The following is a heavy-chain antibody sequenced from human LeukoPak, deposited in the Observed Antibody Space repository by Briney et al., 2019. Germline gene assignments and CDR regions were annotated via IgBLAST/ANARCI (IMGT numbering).Heavy chain of an antibody. CDR2: INSDGSST. J-gene: IGHJ6*03. CDR1: GFTFRNYA. V-gene: IGHV3-74*01. Sequence: GGSLRLSCAASGFTFRNYAKSRVRQAPGKGLVWVSRINSDGSSTSYADSVKGRFTISRDNAKNTLYLQMNSLRAEDTAVYYCARDPSPNHYYYYMDVWGKGTTVTVSS. CDR3: ARDPSPNHYYYYMDV.